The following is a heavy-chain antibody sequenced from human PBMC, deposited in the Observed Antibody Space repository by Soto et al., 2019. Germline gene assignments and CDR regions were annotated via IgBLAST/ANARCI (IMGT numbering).Heavy chain of an antibody. D-gene: IGHD6-6*01. J-gene: IGHJ4*02. Sequence: EVQLVESGGGLVQPGGSLRLSCAASGFTFSNYGMNWVRQAPGKGLAWVSYISSSIATIQYADSVKRRFTISRDNAKNSLYLQMNSLRDEDTAVYYCARGGAARPDYWGQGTLVTVSS. CDR2: ISSSIATI. CDR3: ARGGAARPDY. V-gene: IGHV3-48*02. CDR1: GFTFSNYG.